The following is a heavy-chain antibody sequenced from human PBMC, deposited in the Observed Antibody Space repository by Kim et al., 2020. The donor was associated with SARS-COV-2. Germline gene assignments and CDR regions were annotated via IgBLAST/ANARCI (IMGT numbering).Heavy chain of an antibody. CDR2: IDPSDSYT. D-gene: IGHD6-19*01. Sequence: GESLKISCKGSGYSFTSYWISWVRQMPGKGLEWMGRIDPSDSYTNYSPSFQGHVTISADKSISTAYLQWSSLKASDTAMYYCVTTVAGATLDYWGQGTLVTVSS. V-gene: IGHV5-10-1*01. CDR3: VTTVAGATLDY. CDR1: GYSFTSYW. J-gene: IGHJ4*02.